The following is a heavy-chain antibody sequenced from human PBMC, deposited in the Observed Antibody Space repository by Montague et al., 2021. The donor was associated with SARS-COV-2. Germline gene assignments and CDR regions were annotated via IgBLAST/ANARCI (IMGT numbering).Heavy chain of an antibody. CDR3: AHLHTGFWSAYYST. Sequence: PALVKPTQTLTLTCTFSGFSLSTSAVGVGWIRQPPGKALQWLALIYRDDDKRYSPSLKTRLTVTKDTSKNQVVLTMTNMDPVDTATYYCAHLHTGFWSAYYSTWGQGTLVTVSS. V-gene: IGHV2-5*02. D-gene: IGHD3-3*01. J-gene: IGHJ5*02. CDR1: GFSLSTSAVG. CDR2: IYRDDDK.